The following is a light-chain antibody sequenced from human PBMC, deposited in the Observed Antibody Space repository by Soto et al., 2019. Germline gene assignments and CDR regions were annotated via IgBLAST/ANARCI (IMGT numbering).Light chain of an antibody. CDR2: DAS. CDR3: QHRST. Sequence: EIVLTQSPATLSLSPGEGATLSCRASQSVTNYLGWYQQKPGQAPRLLIYDASNRATGIPARFIGSGSGTDFTLTISSLEPEDFAAYYCQHRSTFGGGTRVDI. CDR1: QSVTNY. V-gene: IGKV3-11*01. J-gene: IGKJ4*01.